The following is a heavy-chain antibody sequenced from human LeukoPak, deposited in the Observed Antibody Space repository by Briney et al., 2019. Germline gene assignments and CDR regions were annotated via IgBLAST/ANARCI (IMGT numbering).Heavy chain of an antibody. CDR1: GFIFSSYE. D-gene: IGHD5-12*01. V-gene: IGHV3-48*03. CDR3: ARDLGTHGGYVDP. J-gene: IGHJ5*02. CDR2: ISTSDSTM. Sequence: GGSLRLSCAASGFIFSSYEINWVRQAPGEGVWWVSYISTSDSTMYYADSVKGRFTISRDNAKNSLYLQMDSLRVEDTGIYYCARDLGTHGGYVDPWGQGTLVTVSS.